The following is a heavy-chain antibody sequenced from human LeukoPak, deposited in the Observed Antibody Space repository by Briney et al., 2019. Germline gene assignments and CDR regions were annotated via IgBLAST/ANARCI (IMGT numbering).Heavy chain of an antibody. V-gene: IGHV4-38-2*02. CDR3: ARNASSGFFND. D-gene: IGHD6-25*01. J-gene: IGHJ1*01. CDR1: GFSIINTHY. Sequence: MPSETLSLTCTVSGFSIINTHYWGWIRQSPGKGLEWIGSIHHSGNRFESGSTHYNPSLRSRVVVSADTSKNQFSLTLKSVTAADTAVYFCARNASSGFFNDWGQGILVTVSS. CDR2: IHHSGNRFESGST.